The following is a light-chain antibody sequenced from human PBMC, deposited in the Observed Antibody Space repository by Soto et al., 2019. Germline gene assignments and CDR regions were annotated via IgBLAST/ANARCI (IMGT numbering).Light chain of an antibody. Sequence: QSVLAQPASVSGSPGQSITISCTGTSSDVGAYNYVSWFQQHPGKAPKVMIYEVSNRPSGVSNRFSGSKSGSTASLTISGLQAEDEADYYCTSYRSNSYVFGTGTKVTVL. CDR2: EVS. CDR1: SSDVGAYNY. J-gene: IGLJ1*01. CDR3: TSYRSNSYV. V-gene: IGLV2-14*01.